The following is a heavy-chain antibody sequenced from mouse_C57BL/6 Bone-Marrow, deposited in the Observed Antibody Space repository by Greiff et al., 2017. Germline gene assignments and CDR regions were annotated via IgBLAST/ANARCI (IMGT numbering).Heavy chain of an antibody. CDR1: GYTFTSYW. D-gene: IGHD3-3*01. CDR2: IDPSDSYT. CDR3: ARRSGLVYFDV. J-gene: IGHJ1*03. Sequence: VQLQQPGAELVRPGTSVKLSCKASGYTFTSYWMHWVQQRPGQGLEWIGVIDPSDSYTNYNQKFKGKATLTVDTSSSTAYMQLSSLTSEDSAVYYCARRSGLVYFDVWGTGTTVTVSS. V-gene: IGHV1-59*01.